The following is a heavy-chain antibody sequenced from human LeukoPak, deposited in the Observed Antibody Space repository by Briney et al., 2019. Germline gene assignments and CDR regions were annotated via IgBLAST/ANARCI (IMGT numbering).Heavy chain of an antibody. J-gene: IGHJ6*03. CDR2: IYYSGST. D-gene: IGHD3-10*01. Sequence: PSETLSLTCTVSGGSISSYYWSWIRQPPGKGLEWIGYIYYSGSTNYNPSLKSRVTISVDTSKNQFSLKLSSVTAADTAVYYCARTYYYGSGSYYAYYYYYYYMDVWGKGTTVTISS. CDR1: GGSISSYY. V-gene: IGHV4-59*01. CDR3: ARTYYYGSGSYYAYYYYYYYMDV.